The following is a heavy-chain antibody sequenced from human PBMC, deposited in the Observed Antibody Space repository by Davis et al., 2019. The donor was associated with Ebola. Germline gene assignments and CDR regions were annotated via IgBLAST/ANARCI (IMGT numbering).Heavy chain of an antibody. CDR2: IYADGST. D-gene: IGHD4-17*01. V-gene: IGHV3-53*01. Sequence: GESLKISCAVSGFNVRNNYLNWVRQAPGKGLQWVSVIYADGSTYYADSVKGRFTISRDNAKNSLYLQMNSLRAEDTAVYYCARESWTVTTLDYWGQGTLVTVSS. CDR1: GFNVRNNY. J-gene: IGHJ4*02. CDR3: ARESWTVTTLDY.